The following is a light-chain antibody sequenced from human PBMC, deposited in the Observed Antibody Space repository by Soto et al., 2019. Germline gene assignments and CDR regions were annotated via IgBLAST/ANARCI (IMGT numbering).Light chain of an antibody. CDR2: DAS. CDR3: PQYNSYSRP. V-gene: IGKV1-5*01. J-gene: IGKJ2*01. Sequence: DIQMTQSPSTLSASVGDRVTITCRASESMSRWLAWYQQNPGKAPKLLIYDASDLDSGVPSRFSGSGAGTECPLTISSLQPDDFATYDCPQYNSYSRPFGQGTELEI. CDR1: ESMSRW.